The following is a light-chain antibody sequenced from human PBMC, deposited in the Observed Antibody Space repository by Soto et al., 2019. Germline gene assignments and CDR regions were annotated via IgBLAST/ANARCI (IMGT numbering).Light chain of an antibody. CDR2: KAS. CDR3: QQYNSYSLT. CDR1: QSVSNW. V-gene: IGKV1-5*03. Sequence: IRMTQSPSTLSASVGDRVTITCRASQSVSNWLAWYQQKPGKAPKLLIYKASSLESGVPSRFSGSGSGTDFTLTITSLQPDDFATYYCQQYNSYSLTFGGGTKVDIK. J-gene: IGKJ4*01.